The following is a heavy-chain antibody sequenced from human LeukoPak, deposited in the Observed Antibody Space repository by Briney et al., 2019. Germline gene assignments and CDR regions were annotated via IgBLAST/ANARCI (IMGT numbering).Heavy chain of an antibody. CDR1: GFTSSTFA. Sequence: GGSLRLSCAASGFTSSTFALSWVRQAPGRGLEWVSAISGSGGNTYYADSVKGRFTISRDNSKNTLYLQMNSLRAEDTAVYYCARGYCSSTSCYDVWRPLDYWGQGTLVTVSS. D-gene: IGHD2-2*01. J-gene: IGHJ4*02. CDR3: ARGYCSSTSCYDVWRPLDY. V-gene: IGHV3-23*01. CDR2: ISGSGGNT.